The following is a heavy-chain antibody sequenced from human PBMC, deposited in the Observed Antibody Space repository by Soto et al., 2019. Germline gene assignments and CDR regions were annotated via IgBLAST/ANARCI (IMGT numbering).Heavy chain of an antibody. J-gene: IGHJ4*02. V-gene: IGHV3-23*01. CDR2: ISGSGGST. CDR3: AKDASKATMIVVWSYFDY. D-gene: IGHD3-22*01. Sequence: PGGSLRLSCAASGFTFSSYAMSWVRQAPGKGLEWVSAISGSGGSTYYADSVKGRFTISRDNSKNTLYLQMNSLRAEDTAVYYCAKDASKATMIVVWSYFDYWGRGTLVTVSS. CDR1: GFTFSSYA.